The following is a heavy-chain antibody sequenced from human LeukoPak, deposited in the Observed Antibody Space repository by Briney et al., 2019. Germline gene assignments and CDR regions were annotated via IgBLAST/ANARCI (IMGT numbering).Heavy chain of an antibody. CDR1: GFTFSNFW. CDR2: INQDGSEK. CDR3: ARDNWNYNY. V-gene: IGHV3-7*01. Sequence: PGGSLRLSCAASGFTFSNFWMSWVRQAPGKGLEWVGNINQDGSEKYYVDSVKGRFTISRDNAKNSLYLQMNSLRAEDMAVYHCARDNWNYNYWGQGTLVTVSS. D-gene: IGHD1-7*01. J-gene: IGHJ4*02.